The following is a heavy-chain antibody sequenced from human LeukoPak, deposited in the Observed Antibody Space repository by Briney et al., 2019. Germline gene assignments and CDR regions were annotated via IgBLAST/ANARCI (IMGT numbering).Heavy chain of an antibody. CDR2: ITPILGIT. D-gene: IGHD6-13*01. J-gene: IGHJ5*02. CDR3: ARDHSSSWYLTNWFDP. Sequence: LGASVKVSCKASGGTFSSYAISWVRQAPGQGLEWMGRITPILGITNYAQKFQGRVTITADKSTSTAYMELSSLRSEDTAVYYCARDHSSSWYLTNWFDPWGQGTLVTVSS. V-gene: IGHV1-69*04. CDR1: GGTFSSYA.